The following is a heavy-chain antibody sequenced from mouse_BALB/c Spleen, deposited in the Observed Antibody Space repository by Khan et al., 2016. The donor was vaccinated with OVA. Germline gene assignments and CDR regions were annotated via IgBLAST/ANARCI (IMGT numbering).Heavy chain of an antibody. CDR3: ARRGYGNYGFAY. D-gene: IGHD2-1*01. Sequence: VQLQQSGAELVRPGALVKLSCKASGFNIKDYYMNWVKQRPEQGLEWIGWIDPENGDTIYDPKFQGKASLTADTSSNPAYLQPSSLTLEDNAVYFCARRGYGNYGFAYWGQGTLVPGSS. J-gene: IGHJ3*01. CDR2: IDPENGDT. V-gene: IGHV14-1*02. CDR1: GFNIKDYY.